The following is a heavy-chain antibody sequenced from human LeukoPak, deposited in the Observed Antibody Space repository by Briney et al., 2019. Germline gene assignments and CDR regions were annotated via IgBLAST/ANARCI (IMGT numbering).Heavy chain of an antibody. CDR1: GFTFSSYD. CDR3: ARDLDYYDSGTYYDAFDI. J-gene: IGHJ3*02. D-gene: IGHD3-10*01. Sequence: GGSLRLSCAASGFTFSSYDMNWVRQAPGKGLEWVSSISSSSSAIYYADSVKGRFTISRDNAKNSLYLQMASLRDEDTAVYYCARDLDYYDSGTYYDAFDIRGQGTMVTVSS. V-gene: IGHV3-48*02. CDR2: ISSSSSAI.